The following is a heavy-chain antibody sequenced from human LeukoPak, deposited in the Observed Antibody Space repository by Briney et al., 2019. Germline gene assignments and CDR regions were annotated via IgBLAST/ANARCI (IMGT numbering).Heavy chain of an antibody. CDR2: ISKDGSFQ. CDR3: AKDTYSSSYFSDY. D-gene: IGHD6-6*01. CDR1: GFTFSSYA. J-gene: IGHJ4*02. Sequence: GGSLRLSCAASGFTFSSYAMHWVRQAPGKGLEWVAVISKDGSFQYYADSVKGRFTLSRDNSQSTLYLQMNSLRAEDTAVYYCAKDTYSSSYFSDYWGQGTLVTVSS. V-gene: IGHV3-30*01.